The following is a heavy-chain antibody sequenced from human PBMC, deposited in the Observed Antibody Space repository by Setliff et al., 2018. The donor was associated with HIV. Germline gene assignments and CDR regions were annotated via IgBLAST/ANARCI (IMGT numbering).Heavy chain of an antibody. D-gene: IGHD3-10*01. J-gene: IGHJ3*02. CDR1: GYMFTDYY. CDR2: INPKSGDT. CDR3: TRGGDRMQIWSRFPFDI. V-gene: IGHV1-2*02. Sequence: AASVKVSCKASGYMFTDYYIRWVRQAPGQGLEWMGWINPKSGDTKYGQSFQGRVTMTRDTSISTAYMNLSGLRSNDTAVYYCTRGGDRMQIWSRFPFDIWGQGTMVTVSS.